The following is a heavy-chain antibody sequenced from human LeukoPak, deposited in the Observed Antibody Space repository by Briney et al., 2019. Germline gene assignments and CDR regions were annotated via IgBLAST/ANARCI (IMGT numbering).Heavy chain of an antibody. CDR3: ARIRYCSSTSCYAGVHWFDP. V-gene: IGHV4-4*07. CDR1: GGSISRYY. Sequence: SETLSLTCTVSGGSISRYYWSWIRQPAGKGLEWSGRIYTSGSTNYNPSLKSRVTMAVDTSKNQFSLKLSSVTAADTAVYYWARIRYCSSTSCYAGVHWFDPWGQGTLVTVSS. D-gene: IGHD2-2*01. J-gene: IGHJ5*02. CDR2: IYTSGST.